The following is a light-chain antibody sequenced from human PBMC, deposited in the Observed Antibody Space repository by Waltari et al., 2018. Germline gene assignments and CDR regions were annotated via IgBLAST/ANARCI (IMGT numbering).Light chain of an antibody. CDR2: RNN. Sequence: QAGLTQPPSVSKGLRQTATLTCTGNSYNVGDQGVAWLQQHQGHPPKLLSYRNNTRPSGISERFSASRSGHTDSLTITGLQPDDEADYDCSAWDSSLSAWVFGGGTKLTVL. J-gene: IGLJ3*02. V-gene: IGLV10-54*04. CDR1: SYNVGDQG. CDR3: SAWDSSLSAWV.